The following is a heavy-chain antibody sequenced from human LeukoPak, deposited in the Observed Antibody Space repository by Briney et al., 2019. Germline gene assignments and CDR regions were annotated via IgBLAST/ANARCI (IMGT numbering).Heavy chain of an antibody. CDR1: GGSFSGYY. Sequence: SETLSLTCAVYGGSFSGYYRSWIRQPAGKGLEWIGRIYTSGSTNYNPSLKSRVTISVDTSKNQFSLKLSSVTAADTAVYYCARAVGGGPDFDYWGQGTLVTVSS. V-gene: IGHV4-59*10. CDR3: ARAVGGGPDFDY. J-gene: IGHJ4*02. CDR2: IYTSGST. D-gene: IGHD3-10*01.